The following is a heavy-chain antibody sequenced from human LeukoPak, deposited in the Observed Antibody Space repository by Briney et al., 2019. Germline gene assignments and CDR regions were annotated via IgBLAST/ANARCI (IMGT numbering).Heavy chain of an antibody. CDR2: IYTSGST. J-gene: IGHJ6*03. D-gene: IGHD6-13*01. Sequence: SETLSLTCTVSGGSISSGSYYWSWIRQPAGKGLEWIGRIYTSGSTNYNPSLKSRVTISVDTSKNQFSLKLSPVTAADTAVYYCARTTEAHSWRTRYYDYYMDVWGKGTTVTVSS. CDR1: GGSISSGSYY. V-gene: IGHV4-61*02. CDR3: ARTTEAHSWRTRYYDYYMDV.